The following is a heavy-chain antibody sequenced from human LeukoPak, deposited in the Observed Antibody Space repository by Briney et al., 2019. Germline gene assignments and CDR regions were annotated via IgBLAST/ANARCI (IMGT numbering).Heavy chain of an antibody. CDR1: GYTFTSYD. Sequence: ASVKVSCKASGYTFTSYDINWVRQAPGQGLEWMGRIIPILGIANYAQKFQGRVTITADKSTSTAYMELSSLRSEDTAVYYCARDRGIAAAGTDAFDIWGQGTMVTVSS. D-gene: IGHD6-13*01. J-gene: IGHJ3*02. V-gene: IGHV1-69*04. CDR3: ARDRGIAAAGTDAFDI. CDR2: IIPILGIA.